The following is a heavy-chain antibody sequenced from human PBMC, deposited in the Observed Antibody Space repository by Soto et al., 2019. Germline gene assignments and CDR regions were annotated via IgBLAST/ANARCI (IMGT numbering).Heavy chain of an antibody. CDR1: GFTFSSYG. CDR3: AKDGQHYDFWRGPPPALGV. V-gene: IGHV3-30*18. CDR2: ISYDGSNK. D-gene: IGHD3-3*01. J-gene: IGHJ6*02. Sequence: GGSLRFSCAASGFTFSSYGMHWVRQAPGKGLEWVAVISYDGSNKYYADSVKGRFTISRDNSKNTLYLQMNSLRAEDTAVYYCAKDGQHYDFWRGPPPALGVWGHGTTVTVSS.